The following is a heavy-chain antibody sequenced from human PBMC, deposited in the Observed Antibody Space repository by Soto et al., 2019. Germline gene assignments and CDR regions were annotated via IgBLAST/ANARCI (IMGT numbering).Heavy chain of an antibody. Sequence: SETLSLTCAVSGGSISSGGYSWSWTRQPPGKGLEWIGYIYHSGSTYYNPSLKSRVTISVDRSKNQFSLKLSSVTAADTAVYYCARGGWKLFDYWGQGTLVTVSS. CDR2: IYHSGST. V-gene: IGHV4-30-2*01. CDR1: GGSISSGGYS. D-gene: IGHD6-19*01. CDR3: ARGGWKLFDY. J-gene: IGHJ4*02.